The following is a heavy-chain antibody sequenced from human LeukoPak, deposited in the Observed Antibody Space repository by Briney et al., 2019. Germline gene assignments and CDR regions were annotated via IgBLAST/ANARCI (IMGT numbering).Heavy chain of an antibody. J-gene: IGHJ3*02. Sequence: SVKVSCKASGGTFSSYAISRVRQAPGQGLEWMGRIIPIFGTANYAQKFQGRVTITTDESTSTAYLELSSLRSEDTAVYYCARGLRYYYDSSGYYYDGSQDAFDIWGQGTMVTVSS. CDR2: IIPIFGTA. D-gene: IGHD3-22*01. V-gene: IGHV1-69*05. CDR3: ARGLRYYYDSSGYYYDGSQDAFDI. CDR1: GGTFSSYA.